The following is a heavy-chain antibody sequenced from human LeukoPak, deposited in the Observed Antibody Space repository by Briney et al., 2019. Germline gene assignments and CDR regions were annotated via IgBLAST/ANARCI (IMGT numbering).Heavy chain of an antibody. CDR3: ASGYYDSSGYFVDY. D-gene: IGHD3-22*01. V-gene: IGHV4-4*07. Sequence: PSETLSLTCTVSGGSISSYYWSWIRQPAGKGLEWIGRIYTSGSTNYNPSLKSRVTMSVDTSKNQFSLKLSSVTAADTAVYYCASGYYDSSGYFVDYWGQGTLVSVSS. CDR2: IYTSGST. J-gene: IGHJ4*02. CDR1: GGSISSYY.